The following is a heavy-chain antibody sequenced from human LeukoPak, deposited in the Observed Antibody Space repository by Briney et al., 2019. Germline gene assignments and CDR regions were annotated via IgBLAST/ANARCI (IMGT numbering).Heavy chain of an antibody. D-gene: IGHD6-25*01. V-gene: IGHV4-59*01. J-gene: IGHJ3*02. Sequence: PSETLSLTCTVSGGSISSYYWSWVQQPPGKGLEWVGYIYYSGSTNYNPSLKSRVPISVDTSKNQFSLKLSSVTAADTAVYYCAGQRSYDAFDIWGQGTMVTVSS. CDR2: IYYSGST. CDR3: AGQRSYDAFDI. CDR1: GGSISSYY.